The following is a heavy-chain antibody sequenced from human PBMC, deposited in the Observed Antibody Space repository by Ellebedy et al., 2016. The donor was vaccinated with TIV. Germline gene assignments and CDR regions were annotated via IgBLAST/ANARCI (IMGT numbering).Heavy chain of an antibody. D-gene: IGHD6-25*01. CDR2: IYYSGSA. Sequence: MPSETLSLTCTVSGGSISNSDYYWNWIRQPPGKGLEWIGSIYYSGSAYYNPSLKSRVTVSVDTSKNQFSLDLSSLTAADTAIYNFARGPYSSGGYTIDVWGQGTAVTVSS. V-gene: IGHV4-39*07. J-gene: IGHJ6*02. CDR3: ARGPYSSGGYTIDV. CDR1: GGSISNSDYY.